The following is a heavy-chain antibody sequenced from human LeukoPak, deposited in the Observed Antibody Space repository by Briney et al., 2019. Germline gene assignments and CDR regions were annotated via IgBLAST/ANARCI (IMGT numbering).Heavy chain of an antibody. D-gene: IGHD1-26*01. CDR1: GYSFSGYY. J-gene: IGHJ4*02. CDR3: ARSYSGSYWD. CDR2: INPDSGGT. Sequence: GASVKVSCKASGYSFSGYYMHWLRQAPAQGLEWMGWINPDSGGTNYVQKFQGRVTVTRDTSISTAYMELSSLRSDDTAVYYCARSYSGSYWDWGQGTLVTVSS. V-gene: IGHV1-2*02.